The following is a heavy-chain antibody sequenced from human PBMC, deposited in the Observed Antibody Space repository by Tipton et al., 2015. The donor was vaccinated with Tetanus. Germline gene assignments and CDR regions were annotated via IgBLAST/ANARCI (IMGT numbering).Heavy chain of an antibody. V-gene: IGHV3-30*04. J-gene: IGHJ4*02. D-gene: IGHD5-18*01. CDR2: ISYDGSNK. CDR3: AKPRGGYSYLVAATDY. CDR1: GFTFSSYA. Sequence: SLRLSCAASGFTFSSYAMHWVRQAPGKGLEWVAVISYDGSNKYYADSAKGRFTISRDNSKNTLYLQMNSLRAEDTAVYYCAKPRGGYSYLVAATDYWGQGTLVTVSS.